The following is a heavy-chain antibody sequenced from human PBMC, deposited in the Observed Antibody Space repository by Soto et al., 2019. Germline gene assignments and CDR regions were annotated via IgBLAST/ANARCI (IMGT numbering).Heavy chain of an antibody. Sequence: PSETLSLTCSVSGGSNSSFTYFWSWIRQSPGKGLEWIGHIYYSGSTSYSPSLKSRVSISVDTSKNQFSLEAHSLTAADTAVYYCARAGTNMVQFDYWGQGTLVTVSS. D-gene: IGHD3-10*01. CDR2: IYYSGST. CDR3: ARAGTNMVQFDY. J-gene: IGHJ4*02. CDR1: GGSNSSFTYF. V-gene: IGHV4-61*01.